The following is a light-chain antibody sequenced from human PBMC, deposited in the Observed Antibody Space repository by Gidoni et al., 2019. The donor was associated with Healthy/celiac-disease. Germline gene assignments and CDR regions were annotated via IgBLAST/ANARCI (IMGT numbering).Light chain of an antibody. Sequence: DLQMTQSPSSLSASVGDRVTITCRASQSISSYLNWYQQKPGKAPKLRIYAASSLQSGVPSRFSGSGSGTDCTLTISRLQPEDLATYDCQQSYSTPVTFGPXTKVDIK. J-gene: IGKJ3*01. CDR1: QSISSY. CDR3: QQSYSTPVT. V-gene: IGKV1-39*01. CDR2: AAS.